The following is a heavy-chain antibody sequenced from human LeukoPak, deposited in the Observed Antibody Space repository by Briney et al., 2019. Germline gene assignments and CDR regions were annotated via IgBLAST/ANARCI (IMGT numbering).Heavy chain of an antibody. Sequence: ASVKVSCKASGYTFTTYAMNWVRQAPGQGLEWLGWINTNTGYPSYAPGLTGQYVFSLDTSVSTAYLQINSLKAEDTAVYYCARSPFDTVATMVDIWGQGTMVIVSS. CDR2: INTNTGYP. J-gene: IGHJ3*02. V-gene: IGHV7-4-1*02. CDR1: GYTFTTYA. D-gene: IGHD5-12*01. CDR3: ARSPFDTVATMVDI.